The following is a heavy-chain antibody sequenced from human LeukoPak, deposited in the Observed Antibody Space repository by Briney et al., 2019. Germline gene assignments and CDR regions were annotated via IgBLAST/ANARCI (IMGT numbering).Heavy chain of an antibody. V-gene: IGHV3-11*04. Sequence: PGGSLRLSCAPSGFTLSAYYMSWIRQAPGKGLEWVSYISSSGSTIYYADSVKGRFTISRDNAKNSLYLQMNSLRAEDTAVYYCARDQDDDYTGTTDYWGQGTLVTVSS. CDR1: GFTLSAYY. CDR3: ARDQDDDYTGTTDY. CDR2: ISSSGSTI. D-gene: IGHD4-17*01. J-gene: IGHJ4*02.